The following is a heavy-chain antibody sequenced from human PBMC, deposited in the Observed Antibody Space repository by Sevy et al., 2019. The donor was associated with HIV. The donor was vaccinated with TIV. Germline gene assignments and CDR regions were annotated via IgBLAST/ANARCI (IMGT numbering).Heavy chain of an antibody. J-gene: IGHJ4*02. V-gene: IGHV3-11*01. Sequence: GGSLRLSCVASGFTFSDYYMSWMRQAPGKGLEWLSYISDSGTTIDYADSVRGRLTISRDNAKNSLFLQMDSLRADDTALYYCARHDFSTYGAFDFWGQGTLVTVSS. CDR1: GFTFSDYY. CDR3: ARHDFSTYGAFDF. CDR2: ISDSGTTI. D-gene: IGHD4-4*01.